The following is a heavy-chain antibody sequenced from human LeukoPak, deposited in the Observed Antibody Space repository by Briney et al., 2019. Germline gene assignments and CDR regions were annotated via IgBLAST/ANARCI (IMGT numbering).Heavy chain of an antibody. D-gene: IGHD3-9*01. CDR3: ARGLRPSRLGLDY. Sequence: PSETLSLTCAVYGGSFSGYYGSGIRQPPGKGLEWMGEINHSGSTNYNPSLKSRVTISVDTSKNQFSLKLSSVTAADTAVYYCARGLRPSRLGLDYWGQGTLVTASS. J-gene: IGHJ4*02. CDR1: GGSFSGYY. V-gene: IGHV4-34*01. CDR2: INHSGST.